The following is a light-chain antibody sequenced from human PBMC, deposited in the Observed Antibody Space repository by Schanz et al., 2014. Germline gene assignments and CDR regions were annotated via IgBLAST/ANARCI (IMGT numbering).Light chain of an antibody. CDR2: EAS. V-gene: IGKV1-5*03. CDR1: QSLDNR. J-gene: IGKJ1*01. Sequence: DIQMTQSPSTLYASVGDRVIITCRASQSLDNRLAWYQQKAGKAPKLLIYEASNLESGVPSRFSGSGSGTEFTLTISSRQPDDFATYYCQQYHRYSWTFGQGTKVEIK. CDR3: QQYHRYSWT.